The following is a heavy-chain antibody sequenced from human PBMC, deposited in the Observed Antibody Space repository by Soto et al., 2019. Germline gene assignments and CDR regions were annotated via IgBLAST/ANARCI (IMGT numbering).Heavy chain of an antibody. CDR3: ARSYYDSLGFTVGP. D-gene: IGHD3-22*01. Sequence: RQPPGKGLESIGFMYFGGSFNYNPSLAGRVTISVETSKNQFSMKMTSVTAADTAVYYCARSYYDSLGFTVGPWGQGTLVTVSS. J-gene: IGHJ5*02. V-gene: IGHV4-59*08. CDR2: MYFGGSF.